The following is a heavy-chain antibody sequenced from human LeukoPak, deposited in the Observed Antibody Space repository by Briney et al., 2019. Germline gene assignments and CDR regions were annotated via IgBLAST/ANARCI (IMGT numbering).Heavy chain of an antibody. Sequence: GGSLGLSCAVSGFTVSNNYMSWVRQAPGKGLEWVSVIYTGGSTYYADSVKGRFTISGDNSKNTLYLQMNSLRAEDTAVYYCARGGYSGSGNYFDYWGQGTLVTVSS. J-gene: IGHJ4*02. V-gene: IGHV3-66*01. CDR3: ARGGYSGSGNYFDY. D-gene: IGHD3-10*01. CDR1: GFTVSNNY. CDR2: IYTGGST.